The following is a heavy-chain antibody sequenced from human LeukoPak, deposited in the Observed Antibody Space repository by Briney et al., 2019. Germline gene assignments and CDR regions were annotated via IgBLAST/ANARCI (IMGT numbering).Heavy chain of an antibody. CDR3: ARAGAEGFDP. Sequence: GGSLRLSCAASGFTFSSYGMHWVRQAPGKGLERVAVTWYDGSNKYYADSVKGRFTISRDNSKNTLYLQMNSLRADDTAVYYCARAGAEGFDPWGQGTLVTVSS. CDR1: GFTFSSYG. J-gene: IGHJ5*02. CDR2: TWYDGSNK. V-gene: IGHV3-33*01. D-gene: IGHD3-10*01.